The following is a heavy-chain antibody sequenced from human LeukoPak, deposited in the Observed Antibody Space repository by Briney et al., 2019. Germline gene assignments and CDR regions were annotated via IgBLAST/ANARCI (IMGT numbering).Heavy chain of an antibody. Sequence: SVKVSCKASGGTFSSYAISWVRQAPGQGLEWMGGIIPTFGTANYAQKFQGRVTITADESTSTAYMELSSLRSEDTAVYYCARGGLEYSSSCHFDYWGQGTLVTVSS. CDR3: ARGGLEYSSSCHFDY. J-gene: IGHJ4*02. D-gene: IGHD6-6*01. CDR2: IIPTFGTA. V-gene: IGHV1-69*01. CDR1: GGTFSSYA.